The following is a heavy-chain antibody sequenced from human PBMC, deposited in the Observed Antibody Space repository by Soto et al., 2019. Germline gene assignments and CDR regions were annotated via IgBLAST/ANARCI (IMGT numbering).Heavy chain of an antibody. J-gene: IGHJ4*02. CDR1: GGSISGSYYY. V-gene: IGHV4-39*01. CDR3: ATSKKAYNWNYFDH. CDR2: VFYTGFT. D-gene: IGHD1-20*01. Sequence: SETLSLTCAVSGGSISGSYYYWAWLRQSPGKGPDWIGSVFYTGFTSYNPSLESRVSVSVDTSKSQFSLKLSAVTTADTAVYYCATSKKAYNWNYFDHWGQGALV.